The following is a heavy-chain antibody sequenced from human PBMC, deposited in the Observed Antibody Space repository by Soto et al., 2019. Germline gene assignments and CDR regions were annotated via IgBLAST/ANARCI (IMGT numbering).Heavy chain of an antibody. CDR3: ARVSNSAPLKGYGDYLFDY. Sequence: PSETLSLTCTVSGGSISSGDYYWSWIRQPPGKGLEWIGYIYYSGSTYYNPSLKSRVTISVDTSKNQFSLKLSSVTAADTAVYYCARVSNSAPLKGYGDYLFDYWGKGTLVTVS. D-gene: IGHD4-17*01. V-gene: IGHV4-30-4*01. CDR1: GGSISSGDYY. CDR2: IYYSGST. J-gene: IGHJ4*02.